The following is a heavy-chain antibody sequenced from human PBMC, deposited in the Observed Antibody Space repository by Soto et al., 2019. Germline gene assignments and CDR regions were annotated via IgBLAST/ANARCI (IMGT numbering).Heavy chain of an antibody. D-gene: IGHD3-10*01. V-gene: IGHV1-69*02. CDR1: GGTFSSYT. CDR2: IISILGIA. CDR3: ASLMGSGYYYGMDV. J-gene: IGHJ6*02. Sequence: QVQLVQSGAEVKKPGSSVKVSCKASGGTFSSYTISWVRQAPGQGLEWMGRIISILGIANYAQKLXGXVXVTADRSTSTASMEVGSLRSEDTAVDYCASLMGSGYYYGMDVWGQGTTVTVSS.